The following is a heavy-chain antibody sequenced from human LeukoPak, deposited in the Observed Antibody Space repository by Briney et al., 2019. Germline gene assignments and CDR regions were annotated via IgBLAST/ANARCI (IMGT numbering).Heavy chain of an antibody. V-gene: IGHV3-23*01. D-gene: IGHD4-11*01. CDR1: GFTFSSSA. J-gene: IGHJ4*02. CDR3: AKGDYSNYFDY. Sequence: GGSLRLSCAASGFTFSSSAMSWVRQAPGKGLEWVSAISGSGGSSYYADSVKGRFTISRDNSKNTLYLQMNSLRAEDTAVYYCAKGDYSNYFDYWGQGTLVTVSS. CDR2: ISGSGGSS.